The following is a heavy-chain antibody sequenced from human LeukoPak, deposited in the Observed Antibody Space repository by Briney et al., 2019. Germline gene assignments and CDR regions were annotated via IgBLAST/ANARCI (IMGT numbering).Heavy chain of an antibody. D-gene: IGHD1-14*01. CDR2: ISWNSGTL. CDR3: AKDFRSREPATVDY. V-gene: IGHV3-9*01. J-gene: IGHJ4*02. Sequence: PGRSLRLSCAASGFTFDDYAMHWVRQAPRKGLEWVSAISWNSGTLVYADSIKGRFTISRDNARNSLYLQINNLRVEDTAYYFCAKDFRSREPATVDYWGQGTLVIVSS. CDR1: GFTFDDYA.